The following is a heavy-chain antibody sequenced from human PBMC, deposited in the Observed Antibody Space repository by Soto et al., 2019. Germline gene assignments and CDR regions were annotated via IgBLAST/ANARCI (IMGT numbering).Heavy chain of an antibody. V-gene: IGHV4-61*01. CDR3: ASSNIASAGFYYYGMDV. Sequence: SETLSLTCTVSGGSVSSGSYYWSWIRQPPGKGLEWIGYIYYSGSTNYNPSLKSRVTISVDTSKNQFSLKLSSVTAADTAVYYCASSNIASAGFYYYGMDVWGRGTTVTVSS. CDR1: GGSVSSGSYY. CDR2: IYYSGST. J-gene: IGHJ6*02. D-gene: IGHD6-13*01.